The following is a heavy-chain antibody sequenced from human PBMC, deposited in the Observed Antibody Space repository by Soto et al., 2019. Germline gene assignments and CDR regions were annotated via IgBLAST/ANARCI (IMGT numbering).Heavy chain of an antibody. Sequence: GGSLRLSCAASGFTFSSYAMSWVRQAPGKGLEWVSAISGSGGITYYADSVKGRFTISRDNSKNTLYLQLNSLRAEDTAVYYCAKTPNLAYCSGGSCYPSSGYDLYYFDYWGQGTLVTVSS. CDR2: ISGSGGIT. V-gene: IGHV3-23*01. D-gene: IGHD2-15*01. CDR3: AKTPNLAYCSGGSCYPSSGYDLYYFDY. J-gene: IGHJ4*02. CDR1: GFTFSSYA.